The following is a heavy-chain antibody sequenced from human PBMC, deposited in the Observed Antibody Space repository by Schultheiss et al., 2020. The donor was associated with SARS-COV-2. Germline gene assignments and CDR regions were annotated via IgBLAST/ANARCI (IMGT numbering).Heavy chain of an antibody. CDR1: GFTFSSYS. V-gene: IGHV3-48*01. J-gene: IGHJ2*01. D-gene: IGHD2-21*02. CDR2: ISSSSSTI. Sequence: GGSLRLSCAASGFTFSSYSMNWVRQAPGKGLEWVSYISSSSSTIYYADSVKGRFTISRDNSKITLYLQMNSLRAEDTAVYYCARLAYCGGDCYLRDWYFDLWGRGTLVTVSS. CDR3: ARLAYCGGDCYLRDWYFDL.